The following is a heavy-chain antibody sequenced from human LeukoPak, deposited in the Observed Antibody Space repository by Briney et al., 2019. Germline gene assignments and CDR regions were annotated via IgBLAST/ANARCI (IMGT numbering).Heavy chain of an antibody. V-gene: IGHV1-18*01. J-gene: IGHJ4*02. Sequence: GASVKVSCKASGYTFTSYGISWVRQAPGQGLEWMGWISAYNGNTNCAQKLQGRVTMTTDTSTSTAYMELRSLRSDDTAVYYCARDRGPRDFWSGSNFDYWGQGTLVTVSS. CDR1: GYTFTSYG. CDR2: ISAYNGNT. CDR3: ARDRGPRDFWSGSNFDY. D-gene: IGHD3-3*01.